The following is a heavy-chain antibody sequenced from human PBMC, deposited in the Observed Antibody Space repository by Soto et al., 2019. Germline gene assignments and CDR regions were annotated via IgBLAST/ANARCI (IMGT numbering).Heavy chain of an antibody. CDR2: IIPILGIA. CDR3: ARDEGAVAGNNAFDI. J-gene: IGHJ3*02. CDR1: GGTFSSYT. D-gene: IGHD6-13*01. Sequence: SVKVSCKASGGTFSSYTISWVRQAPGQGLEWMGRIIPILGIANYAQKYQGRVTITADKSTSTAYMELSSLRSEDTAVYYCARDEGAVAGNNAFDIWGQGTMVTVSS. V-gene: IGHV1-69*04.